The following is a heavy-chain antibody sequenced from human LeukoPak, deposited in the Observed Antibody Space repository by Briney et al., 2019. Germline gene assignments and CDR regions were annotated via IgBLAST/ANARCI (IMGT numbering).Heavy chain of an antibody. CDR2: IYTSGST. Sequence: SETLSLTCTVSGGSISSGSYYWSWIRQPAGKGLEWIGRIYTSGSTNYNPSLKSRVTISVDTSKNQFSLKLSSVAAADTTVYYCARLLIAAAGTGWFDPWGQGTLVTVSS. CDR1: GGSISSGSYY. CDR3: ARLLIAAAGTGWFDP. V-gene: IGHV4-61*02. J-gene: IGHJ5*02. D-gene: IGHD6-13*01.